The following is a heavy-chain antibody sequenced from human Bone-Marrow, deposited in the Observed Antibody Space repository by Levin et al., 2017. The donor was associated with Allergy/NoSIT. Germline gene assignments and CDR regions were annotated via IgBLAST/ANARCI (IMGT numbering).Heavy chain of an antibody. CDR1: GFTFSSYW. Sequence: LSLTCAASGFTFSSYWMSWVRQAPGKGLEWVANIKQDGSEKYYVDSVKGRFTISRDNAENSLDLQMNSLRAEDTAVYFCAREVVTGSRANYYYMDVWGKGTTVTVSS. CDR3: AREVVTGSRANYYYMDV. V-gene: IGHV3-7*03. CDR2: IKQDGSEK. J-gene: IGHJ6*03. D-gene: IGHD4-23*01.